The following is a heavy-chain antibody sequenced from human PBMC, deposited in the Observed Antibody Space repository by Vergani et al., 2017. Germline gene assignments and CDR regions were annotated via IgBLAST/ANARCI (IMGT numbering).Heavy chain of an antibody. J-gene: IGHJ6*03. D-gene: IGHD3-3*01. CDR1: GFTFSSYG. CDR3: ARDGYDFWSGYYDAYYYYYMDV. V-gene: IGHV3-33*08. CDR2: IWYAGSNK. Sequence: VQLVESGGGLVQPGGSLRLSCAASGFTFSSYGMHWVRQAPGKGLEWVAVIWYAGSNKYYADSVKGRFTISRDNSKNTLYLQMNSLRAEDTAVYYCARDGYDFWSGYYDAYYYYYMDVWGKGTTVTVSS.